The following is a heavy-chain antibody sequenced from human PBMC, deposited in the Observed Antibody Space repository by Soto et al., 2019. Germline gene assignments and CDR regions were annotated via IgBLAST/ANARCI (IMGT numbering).Heavy chain of an antibody. CDR2: IYYSGST. CDR3: ARHKGAV. D-gene: IGHD6-19*01. J-gene: IGHJ4*02. CDR1: GGFISSYY. V-gene: IGHV4-59*08. Sequence: QVQLQESGPGLVKPSETLSLTCTVSGGFISSYYWSWIRQPPGKGLEWIGYIYYSGSTNYNPSLKSRVTKSLDTSKNQFSLKLSSVTAAHTAVYYCARHKGAVWGQGTLVTVSS.